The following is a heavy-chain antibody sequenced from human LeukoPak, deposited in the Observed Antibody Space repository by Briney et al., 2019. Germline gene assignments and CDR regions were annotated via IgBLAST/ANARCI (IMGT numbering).Heavy chain of an antibody. D-gene: IGHD1-26*01. CDR2: ISFDGSNK. J-gene: IGHJ3*02. CDR3: ARGIGGTGPDAIDI. CDR1: GFTVSTYA. Sequence: GGSLRLSCAASGFTVSTYAMHWVRQAPCRGLEWVAVISFDGSNKNYADYVKNRFTISRDNSKNTLYVQMNSLRAEDMAVYYCARGIGGTGPDAIDICGQGTMVTVS. V-gene: IGHV3-30-3*01.